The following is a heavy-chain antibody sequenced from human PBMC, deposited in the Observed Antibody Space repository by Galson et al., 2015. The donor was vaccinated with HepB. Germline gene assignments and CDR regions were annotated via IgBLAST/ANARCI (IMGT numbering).Heavy chain of an antibody. CDR2: IWYDGSNK. CDR3: ARDGSYGSSWFDP. D-gene: IGHD2-15*01. Sequence: SLRLSCAASGFTFSSYGMHWVRQAPGKGLEWVAVIWYDGSNKYYADSVKGRFTISRDNSKNTLYLQMNSLRAEDTAVYYCARDGSYGSSWFDPWGQGTLVTVSS. V-gene: IGHV3-33*01. CDR1: GFTFSSYG. J-gene: IGHJ5*02.